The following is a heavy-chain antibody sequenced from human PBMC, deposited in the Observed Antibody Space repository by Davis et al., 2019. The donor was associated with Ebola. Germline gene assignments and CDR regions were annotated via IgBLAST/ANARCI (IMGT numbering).Heavy chain of an antibody. CDR2: ISSSSTTI. CDR3: ARAPYYYGSGSYPGMDV. V-gene: IGHV3-48*02. Sequence: GRSLRLSCPASGFTFSSYSMNWIRQAPGTGLEWVSYISSSSTTIYYADSVKGRFTISRDNDKNSLYLQMNSLRDEDTAVYYCARAPYYYGSGSYPGMDVWGQGTTVTVSS. J-gene: IGHJ6*02. CDR1: GFTFSSYS. D-gene: IGHD3-10*01.